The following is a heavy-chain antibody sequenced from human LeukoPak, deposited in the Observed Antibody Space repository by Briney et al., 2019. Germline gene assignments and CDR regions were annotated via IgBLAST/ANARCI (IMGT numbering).Heavy chain of an antibody. D-gene: IGHD5-24*01. CDR3: ASRGGYKFRFTDYYYYYMDV. V-gene: IGHV4-34*01. CDR1: GGSFSGHY. Sequence: SETLSLTCAVYGGSFSGHYWSWIRQPPGKGLEWVGEINHSGNTNYNPSLKSRVTVSVDTSKNQFSLKLSSVTAADTAVYYCASRGGYKFRFTDYYYYYMDVWGNGTTVTASS. CDR2: INHSGNT. J-gene: IGHJ6*03.